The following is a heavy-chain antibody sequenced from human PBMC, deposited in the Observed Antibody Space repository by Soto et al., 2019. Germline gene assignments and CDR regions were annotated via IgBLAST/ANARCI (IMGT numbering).Heavy chain of an antibody. J-gene: IGHJ4*02. CDR3: ARVGIAARGYVLPPIDY. CDR2: IYYSGST. V-gene: IGHV4-61*01. CDR1: GGSVSSGSYY. Sequence: SETLSLTCTVSGGSVSSGSYYWSWIRQPPGKGLEWIGYIYYSGSTNYNPSLKSRVTISVDTSKNQFSLKLSSVTAAGTAVYYCARVGIAARGYVLPPIDYWGQGTLVTVSS. D-gene: IGHD6-6*01.